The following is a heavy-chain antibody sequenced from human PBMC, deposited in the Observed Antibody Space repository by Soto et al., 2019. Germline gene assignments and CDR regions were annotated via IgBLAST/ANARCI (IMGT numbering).Heavy chain of an antibody. CDR3: DASKKAGGFDV. D-gene: IGHD3-10*01. CDR2: IVSKADGGTI. J-gene: IGHJ3*01. Sequence: EVQLVESGGGLVKPEGCLRLSCAVSGFTFTSAYMGWVRQAPGKGLEWIGRIVSKADGGTIDYAAPVKGRFTISGDESKNTLYPQMNRLRSAATAMYYCDASKKAGGFDVWGQATRVAVS. CDR1: GFTFTSAY. V-gene: IGHV3-15*04.